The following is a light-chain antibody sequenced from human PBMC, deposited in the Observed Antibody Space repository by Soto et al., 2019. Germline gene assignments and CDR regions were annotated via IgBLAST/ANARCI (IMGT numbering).Light chain of an antibody. V-gene: IGLV2-11*01. Sequence: QSVLSRAASVSGSPGQSSTISCTGTSSDVGGYNYVSWYQHHPGKAPKLMIYDVSKRPSGVPDRFSGSKSGNTASLTISGLQAEDEADYYCCSYGATDTFWVFGGGTKVTVL. CDR3: CSYGATDTFWV. CDR2: DVS. J-gene: IGLJ3*02. CDR1: SSDVGGYNY.